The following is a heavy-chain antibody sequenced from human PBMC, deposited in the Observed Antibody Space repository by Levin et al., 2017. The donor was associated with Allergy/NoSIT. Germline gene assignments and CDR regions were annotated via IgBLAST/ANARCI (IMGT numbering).Heavy chain of an antibody. CDR1: GGSITSYY. CDR2: IYYGATT. Sequence: ASETLSLTCTVSGGSITSYYWTWIRQSPGKGLEWIGYIYYGATTIYNPSLNSRVTISVDTSKNQFSLKLSSVTAADTAVYYCASSSSGNYYSLDYWGQGNLVTVSS. D-gene: IGHD3-22*01. CDR3: ASSSSGNYYSLDY. V-gene: IGHV4-59*08. J-gene: IGHJ4*02.